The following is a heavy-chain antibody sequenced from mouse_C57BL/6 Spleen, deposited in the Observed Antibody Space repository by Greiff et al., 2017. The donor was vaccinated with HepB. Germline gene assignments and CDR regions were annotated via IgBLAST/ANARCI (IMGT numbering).Heavy chain of an antibody. J-gene: IGHJ1*03. V-gene: IGHV5-16*01. CDR1: GFTFSDYY. D-gene: IGHD1-1*01. CDR2: INYDGSST. CDR3: ARVPYYGSSYWYFDV. Sequence: EVMLVESEGGLVQPGSSMKLSCTASGFTFSDYYMAWVRQVPEKGLEWVANINYDGSSTYYLDSLKSRFIISRDNAKNILYLQVSSLKSEDTATYYCARVPYYGSSYWYFDVWGTGTTVTVSS.